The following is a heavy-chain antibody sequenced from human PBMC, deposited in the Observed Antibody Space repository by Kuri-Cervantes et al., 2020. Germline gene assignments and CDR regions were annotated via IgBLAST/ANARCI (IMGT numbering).Heavy chain of an antibody. D-gene: IGHD3-9*01. CDR3: ARVNVNFDWLFNYYFDY. J-gene: IGHJ4*02. CDR2: ISGSGGST. V-gene: IGHV3-23*01. Sequence: GESLKISCAASGFTFSSYSMNWVRQAPGKGLEWVSAISGSGGSTYYADSVKGRFTISRDNSKNTLYLQMNSLRAEDTAVYYCARVNVNFDWLFNYYFDYWGQGTLVTVSS. CDR1: GFTFSSYS.